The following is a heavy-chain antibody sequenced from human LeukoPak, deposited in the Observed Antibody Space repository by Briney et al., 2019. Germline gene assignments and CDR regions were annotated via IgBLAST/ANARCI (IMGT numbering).Heavy chain of an antibody. V-gene: IGHV3-74*01. Sequence: PGGSLRLSCAGSGFNFGGYWMHWVRQAPGKGLVWVSRVDNDGINTIYEDSVKGRFTISRDNAKNTLYLHMSSLRAEDTAVYYCARDEGTMIVPYYFDYWGQGTLVTVSS. CDR1: GFNFGGYW. J-gene: IGHJ4*02. CDR3: ARDEGTMIVPYYFDY. CDR2: VDNDGINT. D-gene: IGHD3-22*01.